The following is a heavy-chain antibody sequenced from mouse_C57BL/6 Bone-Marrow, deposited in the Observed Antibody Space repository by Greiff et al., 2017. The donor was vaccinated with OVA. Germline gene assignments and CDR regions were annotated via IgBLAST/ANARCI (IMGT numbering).Heavy chain of an antibody. V-gene: IGHV5-4*01. J-gene: IGHJ4*01. CDR2: ISDGGSYT. CDR1: GFTFSSYA. CDR3: ARDKTRYAMDY. Sequence: VQLKESGGGLVKPGGSLKLSCAASGFTFSSYAMSWVRQTPEKRLEWVATISDGGSYTYYPDNVKGRFTISRDNAKNNLYLQMSHLKSEDTAMYYCARDKTRYAMDYSGQGTSVTVSS.